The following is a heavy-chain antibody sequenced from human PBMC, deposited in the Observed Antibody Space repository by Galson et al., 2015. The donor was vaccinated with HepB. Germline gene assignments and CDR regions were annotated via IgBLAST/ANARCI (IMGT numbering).Heavy chain of an antibody. D-gene: IGHD2-2*01. J-gene: IGHJ6*02. CDR3: ARVSLYCSSTSCHLDYYGMDV. CDR1: GYTFTGYY. Sequence: SVKVSCKASGYTFTGYYMNWVRQAPGQGLEWMGWINPNSGGTNYAQKFQGWVTMTRDTSISTAYMELSRLRSDDTAVYYCARVSLYCSSTSCHLDYYGMDVWGQGTTVTVSS. CDR2: INPNSGGT. V-gene: IGHV1-2*04.